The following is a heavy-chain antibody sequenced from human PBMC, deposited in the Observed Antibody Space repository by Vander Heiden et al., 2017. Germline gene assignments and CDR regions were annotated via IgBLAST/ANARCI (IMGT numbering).Heavy chain of an antibody. CDR1: GFTFNEHA. J-gene: IGHJ6*02. D-gene: IGHD3-10*01. CDR2: ILWDNSRI. V-gene: IGHV3-9*01. Sequence: EVQLAAPGGGLVQPGRSLRLSCEGSGFTFNEHAMHGVRQVPGKGLEWVSGILWDNSRIGYADSVKGRFTISRDNGKNSLYLQMNSLRPEDTALYYCGKDMTPGGLDVWGHGTTVTVSS. CDR3: GKDMTPGGLDV.